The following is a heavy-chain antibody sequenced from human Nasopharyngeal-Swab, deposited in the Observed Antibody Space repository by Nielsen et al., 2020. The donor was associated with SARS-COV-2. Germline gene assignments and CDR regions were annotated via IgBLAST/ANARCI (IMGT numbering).Heavy chain of an antibody. V-gene: IGHV3-74*01. CDR3: ARVPNRGYFDY. D-gene: IGHD3-10*01. J-gene: IGHJ4*02. CDR2: INSDGSST. CDR1: AFTFSSYW. Sequence: GESLKISCAASAFTFSSYWMHWVRQAPGKGLVWVSRINSDGSSTSYADSVKGRFTISRDNAKNTLYLQMNSLRAEDTAVYYCARVPNRGYFDYWGQGTLVTVSS.